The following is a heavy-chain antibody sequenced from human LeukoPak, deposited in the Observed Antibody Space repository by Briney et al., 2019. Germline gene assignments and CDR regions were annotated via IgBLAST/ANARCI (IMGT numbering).Heavy chain of an antibody. CDR1: GFTFSSYA. J-gene: IGHJ5*02. CDR3: AKGKAYDNLDWFDP. Sequence: QPGRSLRLSCAASGFTFSSYAMTWVRQAPGKGLEWVSSIVGTGTTTFYADSVKGRFTISRDNSKNTLFLQMNSLRVEDTAVYYCAKGKAYDNLDWFDPWGQGTLVTVSS. D-gene: IGHD3-9*01. V-gene: IGHV3-23*01. CDR2: IVGTGTTT.